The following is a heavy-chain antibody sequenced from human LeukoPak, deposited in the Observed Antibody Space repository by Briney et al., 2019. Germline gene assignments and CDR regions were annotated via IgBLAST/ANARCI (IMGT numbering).Heavy chain of an antibody. Sequence: PSETLSLTCAVYGGSFSGYYWSWIRQPPGKGLEWIGEINHSGSTNYNPSLKSRVTISVDTSKNQFSLKLSSVTAADTAVYYCAREGLRYFDYYGMDVWGQGTTVTVSS. CDR3: AREGLRYFDYYGMDV. CDR2: INHSGST. V-gene: IGHV4-34*01. D-gene: IGHD3-9*01. J-gene: IGHJ6*02. CDR1: GGSFSGYY.